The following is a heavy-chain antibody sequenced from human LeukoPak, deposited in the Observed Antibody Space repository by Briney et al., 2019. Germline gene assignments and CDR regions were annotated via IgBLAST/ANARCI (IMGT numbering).Heavy chain of an antibody. CDR3: AKGGYCSGGSCQVSYFDY. V-gene: IGHV3-23*01. CDR2: ISGSGGST. J-gene: IGHJ4*02. Sequence: AGGSLRLSCAASGFTFSSYAMSWVRQAPGKGLEWVSAISGSGGSTYYADSVKGRFTISRDNSKNTLYLQMNSLRAEDTAVYYCAKGGYCSGGSCQVSYFDYWGQGTLVTVSS. D-gene: IGHD2-15*01. CDR1: GFTFSSYA.